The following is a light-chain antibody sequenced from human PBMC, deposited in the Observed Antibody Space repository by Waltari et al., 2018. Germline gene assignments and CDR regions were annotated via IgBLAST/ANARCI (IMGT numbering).Light chain of an antibody. CDR3: QHYINWPHT. CDR1: RSIRSY. V-gene: IGKV3-15*01. CDR2: DAF. Sequence: EIVMKQSPATLSVSPGERVTLSCRASRSIRSYLVWYQQKPGQAPRLLIYDAFTRATGIPARFSGSGSGTEFTLTISSLQSEDFAVYYCQHYINWPHTFGQGTKLEIK. J-gene: IGKJ2*01.